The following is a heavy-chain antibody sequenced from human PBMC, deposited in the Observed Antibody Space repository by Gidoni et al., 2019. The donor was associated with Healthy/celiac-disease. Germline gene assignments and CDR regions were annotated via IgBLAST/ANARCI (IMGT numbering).Heavy chain of an antibody. Sequence: QVQLVQSGGGVVQPGRSLRLSCAASGFTFSSYGMHWVRQATGKGLGWVAGISYDGSNKYYADSVKGRFTISRDNSKNTLYLQMNSLRAEDTAVYYCATGYSSSWTSAEYFQHWGQGTLVTVSS. CDR3: ATGYSSSWTSAEYFQH. J-gene: IGHJ1*01. CDR2: ISYDGSNK. D-gene: IGHD6-13*01. CDR1: GFTFSSYG. V-gene: IGHV3-30*03.